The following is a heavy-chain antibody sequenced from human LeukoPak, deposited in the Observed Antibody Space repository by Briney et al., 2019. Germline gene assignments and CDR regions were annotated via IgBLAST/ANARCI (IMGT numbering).Heavy chain of an antibody. CDR3: ARSGSYEKPGDY. Sequence: SQTLSLTCTVSGGSISSGDSYWSWIRQPPGKGLEWIGYIYDSGSTYYNPSLKSRVTISVDRSKNQLSLNLNSVTAADTAVYYCARSGSYEKPGDYWGQGTLVTVSS. D-gene: IGHD1-26*01. V-gene: IGHV4-30-4*08. CDR2: IYDSGST. J-gene: IGHJ4*02. CDR1: GGSISSGDSY.